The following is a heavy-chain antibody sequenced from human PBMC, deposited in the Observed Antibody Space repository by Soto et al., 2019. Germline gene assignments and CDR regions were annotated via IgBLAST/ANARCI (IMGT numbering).Heavy chain of an antibody. D-gene: IGHD6-13*01. Sequence: PSETLSLTCAVSGGSISSSNLWSCVRQPPGKGLEWIGEIYHSGSTNYNPSLKSRVTISVDKPKNQFSLKLSSVTAADTAVYYCAREYSSSWYSGSWGQGTLVTVYS. V-gene: IGHV4-4*02. CDR1: GGSISSSNL. J-gene: IGHJ4*02. CDR3: AREYSSSWYSGS. CDR2: IYHSGST.